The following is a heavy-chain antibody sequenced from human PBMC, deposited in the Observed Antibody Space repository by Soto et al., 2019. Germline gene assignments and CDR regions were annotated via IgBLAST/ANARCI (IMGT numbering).Heavy chain of an antibody. D-gene: IGHD2-2*01. CDR2: TYYRSKWYN. V-gene: IGHV6-1*01. Sequence: SQTLSLTCVISGDWVSSSSAAWDWIRQSPSRGLEWLGRTYYRSKWYNDFAVSVKGRITINPDTSKNQVSLQMNSVTPDDTAVYYCASQRWVSHYYGMDVWGQGTTVTVSS. J-gene: IGHJ6*02. CDR3: ASQRWVSHYYGMDV. CDR1: GDWVSSSSAA.